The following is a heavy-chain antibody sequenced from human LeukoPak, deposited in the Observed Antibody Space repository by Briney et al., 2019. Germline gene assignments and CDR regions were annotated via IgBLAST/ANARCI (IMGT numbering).Heavy chain of an antibody. CDR3: ARGASDSGDDAFDI. CDR1: GGSISSGGYS. J-gene: IGHJ3*02. Sequence: PSETLSLTCAVSGGSISSGGYSWSWIRQPPGRGLEWIGYIYHSGSTYYNPSLKSRVTISVDRSKNQFSLKLSSVTAADTAVYYCARGASDSGDDAFDIWGQGTMVTVSS. D-gene: IGHD3-10*01. V-gene: IGHV4-30-2*01. CDR2: IYHSGST.